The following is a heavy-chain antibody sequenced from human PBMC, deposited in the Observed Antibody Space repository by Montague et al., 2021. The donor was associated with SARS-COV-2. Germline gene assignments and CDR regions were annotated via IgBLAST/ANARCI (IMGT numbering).Heavy chain of an antibody. V-gene: IGHV3-53*01. CDR2: IYGGGST. Sequence: SLRLSCAASGFTVSSNYMSWVRQAPGKGLEWVSVIYGGGSTYYADSVKGRFTISRDNSKNTLYLQMNSLRAEDTAVYYCARDGGFWSGYRYYYYGMDVWGQGTTVTVSS. D-gene: IGHD3-3*01. CDR3: ARDGGFWSGYRYYYYGMDV. CDR1: GFTVSSNY. J-gene: IGHJ6*02.